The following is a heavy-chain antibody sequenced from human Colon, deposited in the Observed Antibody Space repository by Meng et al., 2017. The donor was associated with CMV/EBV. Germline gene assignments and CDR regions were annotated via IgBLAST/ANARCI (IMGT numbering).Heavy chain of an antibody. Sequence: GESLKISCAASGFTFSSYGMHWVRQAPGKGLEWVAFIRYDGSNKYYADSVKGRFTISRDNSKNSLYLQMNSLRAEDTAAYYCAKPSRPYYYDSSGYSTPDYWGQGTLVTVSS. D-gene: IGHD3-22*01. CDR1: GFTFSSYG. CDR2: IRYDGSNK. V-gene: IGHV3-30*02. CDR3: AKPSRPYYYDSSGYSTPDY. J-gene: IGHJ4*02.